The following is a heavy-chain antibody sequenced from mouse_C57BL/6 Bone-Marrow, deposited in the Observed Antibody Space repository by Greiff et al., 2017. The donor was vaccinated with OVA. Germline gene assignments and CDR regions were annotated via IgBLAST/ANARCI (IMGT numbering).Heavy chain of an antibody. Sequence: EVQLVESGGGLVQPGGSLKLSCAASGFTFSDYYMYWVRQTPEKRLEWVAYISNGGGSTNYPDTVKGRFTISRDNAKNTLYLQMSRLKSEDTAMDYCAREECDDCPQAWFAYWGQGTLVTVSA. CDR3: AREECDDCPQAWFAY. J-gene: IGHJ3*01. V-gene: IGHV5-12*01. CDR2: ISNGGGST. CDR1: GFTFSDYY.